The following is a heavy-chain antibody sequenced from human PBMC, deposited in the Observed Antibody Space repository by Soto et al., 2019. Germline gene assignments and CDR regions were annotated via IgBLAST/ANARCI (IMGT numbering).Heavy chain of an antibody. J-gene: IGHJ4*02. D-gene: IGHD4-17*01. CDR3: ARGYGDYLGKFDY. V-gene: IGHV4-31*03. CDR1: GGSISSGGYY. CDR2: IYYSGST. Sequence: SETLSLTCTVSGGSISSGGYYWSWIRQHPGKGLEWIGYIYYSGSTYYNPSLKSRVTISVDTSKNQFSLKLSSVTAADTAVYYCARGYGDYLGKFDYWGQGTLVTVSS.